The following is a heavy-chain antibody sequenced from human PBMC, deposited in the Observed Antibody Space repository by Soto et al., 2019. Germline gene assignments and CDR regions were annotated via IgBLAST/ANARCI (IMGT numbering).Heavy chain of an antibody. CDR3: AKDPEHSIAAAGDY. V-gene: IGHV3-23*01. CDR2: ISGSGGST. CDR1: GFTFSSYA. Sequence: GGSLRLSCAASGFTFSSYAMSWVRQAPGKGLEWVSAISGSGGSTYYADSVKGRFTISRDNSKNTLYLQMNSLRAEDTAVYYCAKDPEHSIAAAGDYWGQGTLVTVSS. D-gene: IGHD6-13*01. J-gene: IGHJ4*02.